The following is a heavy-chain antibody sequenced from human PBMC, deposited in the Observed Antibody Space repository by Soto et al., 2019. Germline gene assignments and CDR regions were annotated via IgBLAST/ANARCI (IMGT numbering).Heavy chain of an antibody. D-gene: IGHD3-16*02. CDR2: IYSGGST. V-gene: IGHV3-66*01. CDR3: ARVPQLRELSLRGAYFDY. CDR1: GFTVSSNY. Sequence: GGSLRLSCAASGFTVSSNYMSWVRQAPGKGLEWVSVIYSGGSTYYADSLKGRFTISRDNSKNTLYLQMNSLRAEDTAVYYCARVPQLRELSLRGAYFDYWGQGTLVTVSS. J-gene: IGHJ4*02.